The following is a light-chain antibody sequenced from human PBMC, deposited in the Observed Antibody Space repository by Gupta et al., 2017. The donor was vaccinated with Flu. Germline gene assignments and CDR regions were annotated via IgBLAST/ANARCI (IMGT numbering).Light chain of an antibody. CDR3: QQYGSSPRT. V-gene: IGKV3-20*01. J-gene: IGKJ1*01. CDR2: GAS. CDR1: QSVSSSY. Sequence: IVFPHSPGTLSLSPGERATLSCRASQSVSSSYLAWYQQKPGQAPRRLIYGASSRATGIPERFRGSGSGTDFTLTISRLEAEDFAVYDWQQYGSSPRTFGQGTKVEIK.